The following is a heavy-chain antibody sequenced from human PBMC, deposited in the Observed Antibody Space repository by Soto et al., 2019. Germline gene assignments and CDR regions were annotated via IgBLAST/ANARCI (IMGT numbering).Heavy chain of an antibody. D-gene: IGHD6-13*01. CDR1: GDSINSYY. CDR3: ARASGYSSSWATYAI. CDR2: IFYTGTT. J-gene: IGHJ3*02. V-gene: IGHV4-59*01. Sequence: SETLSLTCTVSGDSINSYYWSWIRQPPGKGLEWIGYIFYTGTTKYNPSLKSRVTISLDTSKTRFSVKLTSVTAADTAVYYCARASGYSSSWATYAIWGQGTMVT.